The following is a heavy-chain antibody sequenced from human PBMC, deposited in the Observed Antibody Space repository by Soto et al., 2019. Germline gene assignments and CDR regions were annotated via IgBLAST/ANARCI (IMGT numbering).Heavy chain of an antibody. CDR3: AAGGGLPRYY. Sequence: QLQLQESGSGLVKPSQTLSLTCAVSGGSISSGGYSWSWIRQPPGKGLEWSGYIYHSGSTYYNPSLKSRVTISVDRAKNQCSLKLSSVTAADTAVYYCAAGGGLPRYYWGQGTLVTVSS. CDR1: GGSISSGGYS. D-gene: IGHD5-12*01. J-gene: IGHJ4*02. V-gene: IGHV4-30-2*01. CDR2: IYHSGST.